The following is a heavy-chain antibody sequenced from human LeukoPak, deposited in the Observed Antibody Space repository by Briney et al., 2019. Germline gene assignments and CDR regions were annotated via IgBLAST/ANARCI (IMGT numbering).Heavy chain of an antibody. CDR2: IDHSGTT. CDR1: GYSISSGSY. CDR3: ARDWEVRWFKN. Sequence: SETLSLTCTVSGYSISSGSYWGWIRPPPGKEPEWIGSIDHSGTTHYNPSLKNRVTISVDTSNNQFSLKVTSVTAADTAVYYCARDWEVRWFKNWGQGTLVTVSS. D-gene: IGHD4-23*01. V-gene: IGHV4-38-2*02. J-gene: IGHJ4*02.